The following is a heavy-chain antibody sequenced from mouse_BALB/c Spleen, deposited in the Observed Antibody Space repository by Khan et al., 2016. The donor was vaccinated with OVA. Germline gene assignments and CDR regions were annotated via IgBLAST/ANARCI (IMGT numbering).Heavy chain of an antibody. CDR1: GFTFSSFG. Sequence: EVELVESGGGLVQPGGSRKLSCAASGFTFSSFGMHWVRQAPKKGLEWVAYISSGSSNIYYVDTVKGRFTISRDNPKNTLFLQMTSLRSEDTAMYYCARSCGNFRWYFDVWGEGTSVTVSS. V-gene: IGHV5-17*02. J-gene: IGHJ1*01. D-gene: IGHD2-1*01. CDR2: ISSGSSNI. CDR3: ARSCGNFRWYFDV.